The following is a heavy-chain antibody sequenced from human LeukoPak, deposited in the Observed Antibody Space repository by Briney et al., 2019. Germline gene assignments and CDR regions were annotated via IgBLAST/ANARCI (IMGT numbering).Heavy chain of an antibody. CDR3: ARASYYDFWSGYYNAFDI. D-gene: IGHD3-3*01. Sequence: SETLSLTCAVYGGSSSGYYWSWIRQPPGKGLEWIGEINHSGSTNYNPSLKSRVTISVDTSKNQFSLKLSSVTAADTAVYYCARASYYDFWSGYYNAFDIWGQGTMVTVSS. J-gene: IGHJ3*02. V-gene: IGHV4-34*01. CDR1: GGSSSGYY. CDR2: INHSGST.